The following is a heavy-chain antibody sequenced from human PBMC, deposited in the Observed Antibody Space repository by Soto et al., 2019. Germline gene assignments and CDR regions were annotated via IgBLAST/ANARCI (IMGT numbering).Heavy chain of an antibody. CDR2: IIPIFGTA. Sequence: QVQLVQSGAEVKKPGSSVKVSCKASGGTFSSYAISWVRQAPGQGLEWMGGIIPIFGTANYAQKFQGRVMITADESTSTAYMELSSLRSEDTAVYYCARDQDSGYVINLLYFYNMDVWGQGTTVTVSS. D-gene: IGHD5-12*01. CDR3: ARDQDSGYVINLLYFYNMDV. V-gene: IGHV1-69*12. CDR1: GGTFSSYA. J-gene: IGHJ6*02.